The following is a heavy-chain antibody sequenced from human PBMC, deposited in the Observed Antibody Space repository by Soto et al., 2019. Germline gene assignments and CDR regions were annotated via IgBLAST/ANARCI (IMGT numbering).Heavy chain of an antibody. J-gene: IGHJ6*02. Sequence: PGGSLRLSCAASGFTFSSYAMHWVRQAPGKGLEWVAVISYDGSNKYYADSVKGRFTISRDNSKNTLYLQMNSLRAEDTAVYYCAREGTMIEVDYYYGMDVWGQGTTVTVSS. CDR1: GFTFSSYA. CDR3: AREGTMIEVDYYYGMDV. CDR2: ISYDGSNK. V-gene: IGHV3-30-3*01. D-gene: IGHD3-22*01.